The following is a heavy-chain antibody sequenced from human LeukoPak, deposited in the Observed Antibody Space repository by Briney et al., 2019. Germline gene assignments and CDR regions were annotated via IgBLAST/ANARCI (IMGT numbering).Heavy chain of an antibody. CDR2: ISGSVGST. D-gene: IGHD6-19*01. Sequence: PGGSLRLSCAASGFTFSSYAMSWVRQAPGKGREWVSAISGSVGSTYYADSVKGRFTISRDNSKTTPYLQMNSLRAEDTAVYYCAKLPGKAVAAYFDYWGQGTLVTVSS. V-gene: IGHV3-23*01. J-gene: IGHJ4*02. CDR3: AKLPGKAVAAYFDY. CDR1: GFTFSSYA.